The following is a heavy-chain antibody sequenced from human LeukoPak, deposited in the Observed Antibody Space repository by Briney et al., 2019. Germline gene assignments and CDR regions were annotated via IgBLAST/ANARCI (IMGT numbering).Heavy chain of an antibody. D-gene: IGHD4-23*01. J-gene: IGHJ4*02. CDR1: GGSISTSNW. Sequence: SETLSLTCAVSGGSISTSNWWSWVRPPPGKGREWIGYIYYSGSTNYNPSLKSRVTISVDTSKNQFSLKLSSVTAADTAVYYCASTVVTRGPYDYWGQGTLVTVSS. V-gene: IGHV4-4*02. CDR3: ASTVVTRGPYDY. CDR2: IYYSGST.